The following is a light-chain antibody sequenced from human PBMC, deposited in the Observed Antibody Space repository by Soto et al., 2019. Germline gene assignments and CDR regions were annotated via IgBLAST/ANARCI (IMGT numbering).Light chain of an antibody. CDR3: NSFTSSSTYV. Sequence: QSALTQPASVSGSPGQSITISCTGTSSDVGTYNLVSWYQQHPGKAPKLIIYEGSKRPSGISNRFSGSKSGNTASLTISGLQAEDETDYYCNSFTSSSTYVFGTGTKLTVL. V-gene: IGLV2-14*02. J-gene: IGLJ1*01. CDR1: SSDVGTYNL. CDR2: EGS.